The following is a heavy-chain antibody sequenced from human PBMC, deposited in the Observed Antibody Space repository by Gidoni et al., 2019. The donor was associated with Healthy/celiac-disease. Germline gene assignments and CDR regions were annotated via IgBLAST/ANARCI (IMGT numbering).Heavy chain of an antibody. D-gene: IGHD3-22*01. CDR2: IYYSGST. CDR1: GGSISSSSYY. J-gene: IGHJ3*02. V-gene: IGHV4-39*01. CDR3: ARHTETYYYDSSGPGDAFDI. Sequence: QLQLQESVPGLVKPSETLSLTCTVSGGSISSSSYYWGWIRQPPGKGLEWIGSIYYSGSTYYNPSLKSRVTISVDTSKNQFSLKLSSVTAADTAVYYCARHTETYYYDSSGPGDAFDIWGQGTMVTVSS.